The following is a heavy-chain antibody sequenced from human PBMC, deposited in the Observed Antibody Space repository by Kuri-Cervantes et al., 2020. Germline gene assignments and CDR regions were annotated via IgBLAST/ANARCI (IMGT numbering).Heavy chain of an antibody. D-gene: IGHD3-3*01. CDR3: VKDRNPTIFGVVIGFGFDP. J-gene: IGHJ5*02. Sequence: GESLKISCAASGFTFSSYAMSWVRQAPGKGLEWVSAISGSGGSTYYADSVKGRFTISRDNSKNTLYLQMNSLRAEDTAVYYCVKDRNPTIFGVVIGFGFDPWGQGTLVTVSS. V-gene: IGHV3-23*01. CDR2: ISGSGGST. CDR1: GFTFSSYA.